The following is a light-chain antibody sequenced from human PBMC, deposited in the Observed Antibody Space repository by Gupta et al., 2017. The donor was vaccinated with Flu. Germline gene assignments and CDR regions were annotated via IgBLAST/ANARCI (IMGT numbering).Light chain of an antibody. Sequence: GDRVTITCRASQSINGYLNWYQQRPGKAPKLLIYTASSLQAGVPSRFSGSGSGTDFTLTISSLQPEDFATYYCQQTYSTPRTFGQGTKLEIK. J-gene: IGKJ2*02. CDR2: TAS. V-gene: IGKV1-39*01. CDR3: QQTYSTPRT. CDR1: QSINGY.